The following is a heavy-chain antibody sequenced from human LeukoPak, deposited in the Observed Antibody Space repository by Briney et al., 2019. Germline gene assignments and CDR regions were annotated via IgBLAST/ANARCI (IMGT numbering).Heavy chain of an antibody. CDR2: ISAYNGNT. CDR3: ARDPRMVRGVNYIDY. Sequence: ASVKVSCKASGYTFTSYGISWVRQAPGQGLEWMGWISAYNGNTNYAQKLQGRVTMTTDTSTSTAYMELRSLRSDDTAVYYCARDPRMVRGVNYIDYWGQGTLVTVSS. D-gene: IGHD3-10*01. J-gene: IGHJ4*02. V-gene: IGHV1-18*01. CDR1: GYTFTSYG.